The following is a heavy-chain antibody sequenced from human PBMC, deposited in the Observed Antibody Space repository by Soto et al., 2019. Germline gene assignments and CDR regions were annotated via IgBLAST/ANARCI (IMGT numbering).Heavy chain of an antibody. J-gene: IGHJ3*02. CDR1: GFSVRDKY. V-gene: IGHV3-53*01. D-gene: IGHD1-1*01. CDR2: ISEQGTA. Sequence: PGGSLRLSCAASGFSVRDKYMTWVRQAPGQGLEWVSLISEQGTAVHADSVKGRFTISRDISKKALYLEMNNLRADATALYYCATSIHNFGPHAFEIWGQGTMVTVSS. CDR3: ATSIHNFGPHAFEI.